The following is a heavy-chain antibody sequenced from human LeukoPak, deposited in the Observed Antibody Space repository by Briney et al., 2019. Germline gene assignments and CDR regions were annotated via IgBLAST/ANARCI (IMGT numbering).Heavy chain of an antibody. CDR2: IYQSGSGSS. J-gene: IGHJ4*02. CDR1: GGSIISTNYY. CDR3: ASTLRFLPYRRFDY. D-gene: IGHD3-3*01. Sequence: SETLSLTCSVSGGSIISTNYYWGWIRQPPGKGLEWIGSIYQSGSGSSCYNPSLKSRVTISGDTSKNHFFLRLSSVTAADTAVYYCASTLRFLPYRRFDYWGQGTLVTVPS. V-gene: IGHV4-39*02.